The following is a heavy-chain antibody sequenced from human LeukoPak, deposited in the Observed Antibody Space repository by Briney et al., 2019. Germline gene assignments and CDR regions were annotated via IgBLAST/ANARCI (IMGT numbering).Heavy chain of an antibody. Sequence: GGSLRLSCAASGFTVSSNYVSWVRQAPGKGLEWVSVIYSGGSTYYADSVKGRFTISRDTSKNTLYLQMNSLRAEDTAVYYCARHSGPGSYNWFDPWGQGTLVTVSS. V-gene: IGHV3-53*01. CDR1: GFTVSSNY. D-gene: IGHD3-10*01. J-gene: IGHJ5*02. CDR2: IYSGGST. CDR3: ARHSGPGSYNWFDP.